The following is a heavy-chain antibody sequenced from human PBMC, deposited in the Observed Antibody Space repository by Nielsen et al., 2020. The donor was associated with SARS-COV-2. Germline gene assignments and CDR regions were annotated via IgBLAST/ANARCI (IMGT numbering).Heavy chain of an antibody. Sequence: CTVSGGSIGSRTYYWGWIRQPPGKGLEWIGSVYYSGNTYYNSSFKSRVTISVDASRNQFSLRLSSVTAADTAVYYCARRGGTTSSGRSAFYYGVDVWGQGATVTVSS. J-gene: IGHJ6*02. D-gene: IGHD1-14*01. CDR2: VYYSGNT. CDR3: ARRGGTTSSGRSAFYYGVDV. CDR1: GGSIGSRTYY. V-gene: IGHV4-39*01.